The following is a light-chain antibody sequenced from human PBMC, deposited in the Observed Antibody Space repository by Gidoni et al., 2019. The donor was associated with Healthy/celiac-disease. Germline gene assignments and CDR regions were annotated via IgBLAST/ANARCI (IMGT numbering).Light chain of an antibody. CDR1: SSNSGSNT. CDR3: AAWDDSLNGRYV. V-gene: IGLV1-44*01. Sequence: QSVLTQPPSASGTPGPRVTISCSGSSSNSGSNTVNWYQQLPGTAPKLLIYSNNQRPSGVLDRFSGSKSGTSASLAISGLQSEDEADYYCAAWDDSLNGRYVFGTGTKVTVL. J-gene: IGLJ1*01. CDR2: SNN.